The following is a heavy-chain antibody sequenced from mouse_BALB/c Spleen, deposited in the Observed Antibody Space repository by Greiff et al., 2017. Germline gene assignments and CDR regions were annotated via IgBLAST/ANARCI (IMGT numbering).Heavy chain of an antibody. CDR3: ARENGGNYVPFAY. V-gene: IGHV1-7*01. D-gene: IGHD2-1*01. J-gene: IGHJ3*01. CDR2: INPSTGYT. CDR1: GYTFTSYW. Sequence: VQLQQSGAELAKPGASVKMSCKASGYTFTSYWMHWVKQRPGQGLEWIGYINPSTGYTEYNQKFKDKATLTADKSSSTAYMQLSSLTSEDSAVYYGARENGGNYVPFAYWGQGTRVTVSA.